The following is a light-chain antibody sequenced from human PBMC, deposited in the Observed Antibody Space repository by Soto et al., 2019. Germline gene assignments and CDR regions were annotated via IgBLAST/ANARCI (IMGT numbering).Light chain of an antibody. V-gene: IGKV3-11*01. CDR1: QSVSSY. Sequence: EIVLTQSPATLSLSPGERATLSCRASQSVSSYLAWYQQKPGQAPRLLIYDASNRATGIPARFSGSGSGTDFTLTISSLAPEDFAVYYCQQRSNWPPFITFGQGTRLEIK. J-gene: IGKJ5*01. CDR2: DAS. CDR3: QQRSNWPPFIT.